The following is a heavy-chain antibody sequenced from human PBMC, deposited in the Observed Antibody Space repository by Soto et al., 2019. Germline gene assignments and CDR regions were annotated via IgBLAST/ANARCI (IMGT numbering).Heavy chain of an antibody. CDR2: IYSSGSA. Sequence: SETLSLTCTASGASMSTYYWNWIRQTPGKGLEWIGYIYSSGSANYNPSLKSRVTISVDTSKNQFSLKLSSVTAADTVVYYCARSDGRYWGQGTLVTVSS. CDR1: GASMSTYY. J-gene: IGHJ4*02. CDR3: ARSDGRY. V-gene: IGHV4-59*08.